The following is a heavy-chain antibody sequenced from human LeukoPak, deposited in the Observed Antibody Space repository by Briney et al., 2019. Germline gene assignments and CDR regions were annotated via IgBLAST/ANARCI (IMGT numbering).Heavy chain of an antibody. CDR2: IIPIFGTA. V-gene: IGHV1-69*13. CDR1: GGTFSSYA. J-gene: IGHJ1*01. D-gene: IGHD2-15*01. Sequence: ASVKVSCKASGGTFSSYAISWVRQAPGQGLEWMGGIIPIFGTATYAQKFQGRVTITEDESTSTAYMELSSLRSEDTAVYYCARGYGYCSGGSCYSEYFQHWGQGTLVTVSS. CDR3: ARGYGYCSGGSCYSEYFQH.